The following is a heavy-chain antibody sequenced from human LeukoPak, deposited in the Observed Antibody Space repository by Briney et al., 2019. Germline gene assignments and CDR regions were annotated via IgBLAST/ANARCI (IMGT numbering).Heavy chain of an antibody. CDR1: GRSISSYY. D-gene: IGHD3-10*01. J-gene: IGHJ6*04. Sequence: PSQTLSLTCPVSGRSISSYYWSWIRQPPGEGLEWNGYIYYSGSTNYNPSLKSRVTISVDTSKNQFSLKLSSVTAADTAVYYCARERVSADYYGSGSPFVYGMDVWGKGTTVTVSS. V-gene: IGHV4-59*01. CDR2: IYYSGST. CDR3: ARERVSADYYGSGSPFVYGMDV.